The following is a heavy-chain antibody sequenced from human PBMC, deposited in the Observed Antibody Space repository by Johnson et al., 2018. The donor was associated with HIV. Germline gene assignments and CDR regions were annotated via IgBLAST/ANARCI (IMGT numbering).Heavy chain of an antibody. CDR3: EKDGKIVLAFDM. Sequence: VQLVESGGGVVQPGGSLRLSCAASGFTFSSYGMSWVRQAPGKGLEWVSGIRWHRGKIDYAASVKGRFTISRDNAKNSLYLQMNSLRSEDTAVYYCEKDGKIVLAFDMWGRGTMVTVSS. J-gene: IGHJ3*02. V-gene: IGHV3-9*01. CDR1: GFTFSSYG. CDR2: IRWHRGKI. D-gene: IGHD3-16*02.